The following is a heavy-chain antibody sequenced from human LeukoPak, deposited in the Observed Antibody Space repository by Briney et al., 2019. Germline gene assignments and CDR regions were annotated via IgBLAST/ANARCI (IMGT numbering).Heavy chain of an antibody. CDR2: LSGSGGNT. J-gene: IGHJ4*02. Sequence: GGSLRLSCAAPGFTFSSYGMSWVRQAPGKGLEWVSALSGSGGNTYFADSVKGRFTISRDNSKNTLYLQMNSLRVEDTAMYYCAKVASIGVAGRLDFWGQGTLVTVSS. V-gene: IGHV3-23*01. CDR3: AKVASIGVAGRLDF. D-gene: IGHD3-3*01. CDR1: GFTFSSYG.